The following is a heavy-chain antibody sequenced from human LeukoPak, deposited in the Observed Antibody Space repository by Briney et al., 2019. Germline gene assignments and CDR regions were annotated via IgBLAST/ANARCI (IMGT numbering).Heavy chain of an antibody. Sequence: PGGTLRLSCAASRFTFSSYGMSWVRQAPGKGLEWVSAISGSGGSTYYADSVKGRFTISRDNSKNTLYLQMNSLRAEDTAVYYCAKVTRYSSGWFDYWGQGTLVTVS. J-gene: IGHJ5*01. D-gene: IGHD6-19*01. CDR3: AKVTRYSSGWFDY. CDR1: RFTFSSYG. CDR2: ISGSGGST. V-gene: IGHV3-23*01.